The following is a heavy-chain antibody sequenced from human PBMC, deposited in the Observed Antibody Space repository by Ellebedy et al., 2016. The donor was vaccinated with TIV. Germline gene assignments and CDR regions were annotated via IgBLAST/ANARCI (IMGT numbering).Heavy chain of an antibody. Sequence: AASVKVSCKASGGTFSSYAISWVRQAPGQGLEWMGRIIPILGIANYAQKFQGRVTITADKSTSTAYMELSSLRSEDTAVYYCARDTSPGGGGMDVWGQGTTVTVSS. J-gene: IGHJ6*02. D-gene: IGHD2/OR15-2a*01. CDR2: IIPILGIA. CDR3: ARDTSPGGGGMDV. CDR1: GGTFSSYA. V-gene: IGHV1-69*04.